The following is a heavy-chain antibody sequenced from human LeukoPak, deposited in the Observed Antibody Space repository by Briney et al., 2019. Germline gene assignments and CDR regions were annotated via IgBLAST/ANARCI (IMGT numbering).Heavy chain of an antibody. J-gene: IGHJ4*02. Sequence: PGGSLRLSCAASGFTFSSYAMSWVRQAPGKGLEWVSAISGSGGSTYYADSVKGRFTISRDTSKNTLYLQMNSLRAEDTAVYYCATGYSSSWYRVYWGQGTLVTVSS. CDR3: ATGYSSSWYRVY. CDR1: GFTFSSYA. D-gene: IGHD6-13*01. V-gene: IGHV3-23*01. CDR2: ISGSGGST.